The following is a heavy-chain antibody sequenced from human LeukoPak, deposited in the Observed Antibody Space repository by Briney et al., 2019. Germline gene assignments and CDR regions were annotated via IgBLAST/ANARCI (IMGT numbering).Heavy chain of an antibody. CDR2: INQSGST. CDR3: ARANPVTTVRAFDI. V-gene: IGHV4-34*01. J-gene: IGHJ3*02. D-gene: IGHD4-17*01. Sequence: SESLSLTCAVYGGSLSVYYWSWVRHPPGRGRECGGEINQSGSTNYNPSLKSRVTIPVDTSKNQFSLKLSSVPAADTAVYYCARANPVTTVRAFDIWGQGTMVTVSS. CDR1: GGSLSVYY.